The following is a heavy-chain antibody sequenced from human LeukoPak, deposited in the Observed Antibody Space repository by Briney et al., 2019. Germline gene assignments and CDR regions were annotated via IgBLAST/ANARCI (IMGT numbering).Heavy chain of an antibody. J-gene: IGHJ6*03. D-gene: IGHD2-8*01. CDR2: IDPYTENT. CDR3: ARSFKDIVLMVYTKGAYYYYYMDV. V-gene: IGHV1-18*01. Sequence: ASVKVSCKASGYTFKSYVITWVRQAPGQGLEWMGWIDPYTENTHYARNFQGRVTMTTDTLTSTADMELSSLTSDDTAVYYCARSFKDIVLMVYTKGAYYYYYMDVWGKGTTVTVSS. CDR1: GYTFKSYV.